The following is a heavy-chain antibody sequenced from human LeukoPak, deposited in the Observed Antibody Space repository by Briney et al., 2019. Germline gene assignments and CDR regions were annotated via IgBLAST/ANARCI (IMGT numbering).Heavy chain of an antibody. CDR3: AKNRGSYYPFDY. D-gene: IGHD1-26*01. CDR2: IGGSGGST. Sequence: PGGSLRLSCAASGFTFSTYAMSWVRQAPGKGLEWVSAIGGSGGSTYYAESVKGRFTISRDNSKNTLYLQMNSLRAEDTAVYYCAKNRGSYYPFDYWGQGTLVTVSS. CDR1: GFTFSTYA. V-gene: IGHV3-23*01. J-gene: IGHJ4*02.